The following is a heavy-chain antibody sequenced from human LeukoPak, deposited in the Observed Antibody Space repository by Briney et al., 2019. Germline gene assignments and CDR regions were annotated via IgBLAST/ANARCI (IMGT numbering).Heavy chain of an antibody. V-gene: IGHV4-59*12. CDR3: ARDTYYYGSGTYYFNY. Sequence: SETLSLTCTVSGGSISSYYWSWIRQPPGKGLEWIGYIYYSGSTNYNPSLKSRVTISVDTSKNQFSLKLSSVTAADTAVYYCARDTYYYGSGTYYFNYWGQGTLVTVSS. CDR2: IYYSGST. D-gene: IGHD3-10*01. J-gene: IGHJ4*02. CDR1: GGSISSYY.